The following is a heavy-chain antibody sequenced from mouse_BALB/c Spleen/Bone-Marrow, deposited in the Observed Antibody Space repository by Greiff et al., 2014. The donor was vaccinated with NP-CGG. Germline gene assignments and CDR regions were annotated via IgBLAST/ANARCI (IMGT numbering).Heavy chain of an antibody. CDR1: GFTFSSYA. J-gene: IGHJ1*01. V-gene: IGHV5-9-3*01. D-gene: IGHD1-1*01. Sequence: EVQGVESGGGLVKPGGSLKLSCAASGFTFSSYAMSWVRQTPEKRLEWVATISSGGSYTYYADSVKGRFTISRGTAKNTLYLQMSSLRSEDTAIYYCARQDYYGSSPHWYFDVWGAGTTVTVSS. CDR2: ISSGGSYT. CDR3: ARQDYYGSSPHWYFDV.